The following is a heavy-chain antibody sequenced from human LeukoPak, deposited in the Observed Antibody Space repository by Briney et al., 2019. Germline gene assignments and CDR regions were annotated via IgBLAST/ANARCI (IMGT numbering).Heavy chain of an antibody. J-gene: IGHJ4*02. CDR1: GDSITSRSYY. CDR2: IHYSGTT. D-gene: IGHD6-13*01. CDR3: ASTGYSSSWYEGQIDY. V-gene: IGHV4-39*07. Sequence: PSETLSLTCTVSGDSITSRSYYWGWIRQAPGKGLEWIASIHYSGTTYYKPSLKSRVSISIDTSKNQLSLKVSSVTAADTAVYYCASTGYSSSWYEGQIDYWGQGTLVAVSS.